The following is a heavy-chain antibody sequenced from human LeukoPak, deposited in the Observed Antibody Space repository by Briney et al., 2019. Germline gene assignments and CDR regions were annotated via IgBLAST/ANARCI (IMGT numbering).Heavy chain of an antibody. J-gene: IGHJ4*02. CDR1: GFTFSSYW. D-gene: IGHD6-13*01. Sequence: GGSLRLSCAASGFTFSSYWMNWARQAPGKGLEWVASINHNGNVNYYVDSVKGRFTISRDNSKNTLYLQMNSLRAEDTAVYYCARDVRGIAAAGTSPLGYWGQGTLVTVSS. V-gene: IGHV3-7*01. CDR3: ARDVRGIAAAGTSPLGY. CDR2: INHNGNVN.